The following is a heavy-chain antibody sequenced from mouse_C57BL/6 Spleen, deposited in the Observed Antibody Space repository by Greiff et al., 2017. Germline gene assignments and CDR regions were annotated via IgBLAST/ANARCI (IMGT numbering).Heavy chain of an antibody. CDR2: IYPGSGST. CDR3: ARKGGNYDYAMGY. J-gene: IGHJ4*01. D-gene: IGHD2-1*01. Sequence: QVQLQQPGAELVKPGASVKMSCKASGYTFTSYWITWVKQRPGQGLEWIGDIYPGSGSTNYNEKFKSKATLTVDTSSSTAYMQLSSLTSEDSAVYYCARKGGNYDYAMGYWGQGTSVTVSS. V-gene: IGHV1-55*01. CDR1: GYTFTSYW.